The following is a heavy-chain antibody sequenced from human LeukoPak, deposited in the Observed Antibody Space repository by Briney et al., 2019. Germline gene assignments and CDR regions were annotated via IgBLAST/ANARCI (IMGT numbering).Heavy chain of an antibody. J-gene: IGHJ4*02. CDR1: GFIISTYS. CDR3: ARQSRPGYFDY. CDR2: ISSSSSTI. V-gene: IGHV3-48*01. Sequence: GGSLRLSCEASGFIISTYSMNWVSQAPGKGMEWVSYISSSSSTIYYADSVKGRFTISRDNAKNSLSLQMNSLRAEDTAVFYCARQSRPGYFDYWGQGTLVTVSS.